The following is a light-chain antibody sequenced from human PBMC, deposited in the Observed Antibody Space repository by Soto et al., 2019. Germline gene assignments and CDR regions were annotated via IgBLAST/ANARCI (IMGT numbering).Light chain of an antibody. Sequence: QSALTQPRSVSGSPGQSVTISCSGSSSDVGGYNYVSWYRQYPGKAPKLMIYDVTKRPSGVPDRFSGSKSGNTASLTISGLQGEDEADYYCCSYAGRYTYIFGTGTKLTVL. J-gene: IGLJ1*01. CDR3: CSYAGRYTYI. CDR2: DVT. CDR1: SSDVGGYNY. V-gene: IGLV2-11*01.